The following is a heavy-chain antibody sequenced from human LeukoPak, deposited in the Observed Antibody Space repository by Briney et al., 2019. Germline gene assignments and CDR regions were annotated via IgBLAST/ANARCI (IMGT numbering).Heavy chain of an antibody. CDR3: AQENRWLVLDY. J-gene: IGHJ4*02. V-gene: IGHV3-23*01. Sequence: AGGSLRLSCVASGFTFSSYGMHWVRQAPGKGLEWVSTIRGSDVSTYYAHSVKGRFTISRDNSKNTLYLQMTSLRAGDTAVYYCAQENRWLVLDYWGQGTLVTVSS. D-gene: IGHD6-19*01. CDR1: GFTFSSYG. CDR2: IRGSDVST.